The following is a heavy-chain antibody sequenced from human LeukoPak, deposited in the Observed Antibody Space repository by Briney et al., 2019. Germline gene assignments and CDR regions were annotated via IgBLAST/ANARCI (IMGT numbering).Heavy chain of an antibody. Sequence: GGSLRLSCAASGFTLSSYSMDWVRQAPAKGLEWVACISSGSDAVYYADSVRGRFTISRDNAKSSLYLQMNSLRGEDTAVYYCARDSSGWGYFDYWGQGTLVTVSS. CDR2: ISSGSDAV. D-gene: IGHD6-19*01. CDR3: ARDSSGWGYFDY. CDR1: GFTLSSYS. V-gene: IGHV3-21*01. J-gene: IGHJ4*02.